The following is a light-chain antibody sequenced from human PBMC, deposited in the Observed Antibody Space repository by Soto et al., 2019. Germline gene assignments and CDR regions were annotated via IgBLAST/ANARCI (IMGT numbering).Light chain of an antibody. CDR2: GAS. Sequence: MAQSPGTLSVSPWERITLSCMASQSIIGNQLAWYRQKPGQPPRLLIYGASTRATGIPARFSGSGSGTEFTLTISSLQSEDFAVYYCQQYNNWPPLTFGGGTKVDIK. CDR1: QSIIGN. J-gene: IGKJ4*01. CDR3: QQYNNWPPLT. V-gene: IGKV3-15*01.